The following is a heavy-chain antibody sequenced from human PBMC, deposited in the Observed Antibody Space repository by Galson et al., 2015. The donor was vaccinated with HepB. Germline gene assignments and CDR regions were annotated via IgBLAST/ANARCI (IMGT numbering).Heavy chain of an antibody. Sequence: SLRLSCAASGFTFSSYVMHWVRQAPGKGLEWVTIISYDGSKKYYADSVKGRFTISRDNSKDTLYLQMNSLRVEDTAVYYCAKGPTPIAQAAVSFRFDDWGQGTLVSVSS. CDR3: AKGPTPIAQAAVSFRFDD. CDR2: ISYDGSKK. V-gene: IGHV3-30*18. D-gene: IGHD6-19*01. CDR1: GFTFSSYV. J-gene: IGHJ4*02.